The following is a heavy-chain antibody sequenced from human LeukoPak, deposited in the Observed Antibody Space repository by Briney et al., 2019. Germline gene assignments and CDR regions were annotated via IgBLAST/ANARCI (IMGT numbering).Heavy chain of an antibody. J-gene: IGHJ4*02. CDR1: GFTFSSYE. CDR2: IKQDGSEK. CDR3: ARVHVQLWLQFDY. Sequence: GGSLRLSCAASGFTFSSYEMNWVRQAPGKGLEWVANIKQDGSEKYYVDSVKGRFTISRDNAKNSLCLQMNSLRAEDTAVYYCARVHVQLWLQFDYWGQGTLVTVSS. V-gene: IGHV3-7*01. D-gene: IGHD5-18*01.